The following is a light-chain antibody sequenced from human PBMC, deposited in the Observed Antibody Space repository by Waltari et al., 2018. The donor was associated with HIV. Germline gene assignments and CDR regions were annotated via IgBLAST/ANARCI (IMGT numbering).Light chain of an antibody. CDR1: TSDVGGYHS. CDR3: ASFRSTNTVI. Sequence: QPALTQPASVSGSPGQSITISCTGTTSDVGGYHSFSWYQQHPGKVPKLMIYDVNKRPSGVSNRFSGSKSGNTASLTISGLQAEDEADYYCASFRSTNTVIFGGGTELTVL. CDR2: DVN. V-gene: IGLV2-14*03. J-gene: IGLJ2*01.